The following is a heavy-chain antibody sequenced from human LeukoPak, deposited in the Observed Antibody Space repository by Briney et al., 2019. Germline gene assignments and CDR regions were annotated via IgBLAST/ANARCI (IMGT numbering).Heavy chain of an antibody. V-gene: IGHV4-34*01. CDR2: INHSGST. Sequence: SETMYLTCAVYVGTFSGYYCRWIRHPPGKGLEWIGEINHSGSTNYNPSLKSRVTISVDTSKNQFSLKLSSVTAADTAVYYCARGTVNWGQGTLVTVSS. CDR1: VGTFSGYY. CDR3: ARGTVN. J-gene: IGHJ4*02.